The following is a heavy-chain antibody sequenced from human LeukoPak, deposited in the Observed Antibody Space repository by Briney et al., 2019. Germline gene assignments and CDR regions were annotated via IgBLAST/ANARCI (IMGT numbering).Heavy chain of an antibody. CDR1: GFSFDDYG. CDR2: INWNGGSR. V-gene: IGHV3-20*04. Sequence: GGSLRLSCAASGFSFDDYGTSWVRQAPGKGLEWVSGINWNGGSRGYADSVKGRFTISRDNAKNSLYLQMNSLRAEDTALYYCARVSGGDGYNYGYYYYYMDVWGKGTTVTVSS. D-gene: IGHD5-24*01. J-gene: IGHJ6*03. CDR3: ARVSGGDGYNYGYYYYYMDV.